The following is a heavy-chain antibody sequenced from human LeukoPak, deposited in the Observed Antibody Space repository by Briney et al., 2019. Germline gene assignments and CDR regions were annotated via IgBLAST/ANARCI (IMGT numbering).Heavy chain of an antibody. Sequence: KTGGSLRLSCAASGSTFSSYSMNWVRQAPGKGLEWVSSISSSSSYIYYADSVKGRFTISRDNAKNSLYLQMNSLRAEDTAVYYCARAVTVTTNYYYYMDVWGKGTTVTVSS. CDR3: ARAVTVTTNYYYYMDV. J-gene: IGHJ6*03. D-gene: IGHD4-11*01. CDR2: ISSSSSYI. CDR1: GSTFSSYS. V-gene: IGHV3-21*01.